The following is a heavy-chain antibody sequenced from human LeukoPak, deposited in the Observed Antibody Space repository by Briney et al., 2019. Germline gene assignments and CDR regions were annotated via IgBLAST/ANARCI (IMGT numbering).Heavy chain of an antibody. CDR1: GFTFKTYW. V-gene: IGHV3-7*01. CDR3: LRDPSYGSSWYYYMDD. CDR2: VKEDGSEK. D-gene: IGHD6-13*01. J-gene: IGHJ6*03. Sequence: QAGGSLRLSCAASGFTFKTYWMHWVRQAPGKGLEWVANVKEDGSEKYYVCSVKGRFTISRDNADNSLYPQMDSLRVEDTAVYYCLRDPSYGSSWYYYMDDWGKGTTVTVSS.